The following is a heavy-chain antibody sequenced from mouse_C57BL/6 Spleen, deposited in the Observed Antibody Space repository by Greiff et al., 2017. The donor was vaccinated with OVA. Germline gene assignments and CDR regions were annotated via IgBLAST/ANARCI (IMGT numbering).Heavy chain of an antibody. V-gene: IGHV5-4*01. CDR2: ISDGGSYT. J-gene: IGHJ3*01. CDR1: GFTFSSYA. CDR3: ARDYYGSRPPY. D-gene: IGHD1-1*01. Sequence: EVHLVESGGGLVKPGGSLKLSCAASGFTFSSYAMSWVRQTPEQRLEWVATISDGGSYTYYPDNVKGRFTISRDNAKNNLYLQMSHLKSEDTAMYYCARDYYGSRPPYWGQGTLVTVSA.